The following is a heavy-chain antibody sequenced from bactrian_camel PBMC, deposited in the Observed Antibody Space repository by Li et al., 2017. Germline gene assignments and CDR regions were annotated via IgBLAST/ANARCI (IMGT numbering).Heavy chain of an antibody. CDR3: AADKTWYTNSLIDTAYNY. CDR1: DNPYSASC. CDR2: LYSRGGTP. Sequence: HVQLVESGGGPVQAGGSLRLSCSVSDNPYSASCMGWFHQAPGREREAVARLYSRGGTPFYADSVKGRFTISRDNAKNTLDLQMDHLEPEDTGMYYCAADKTWYTNSLIDTAYNYWGPGTQVTVS. V-gene: IGHV3-2*01. D-gene: IGHD1*01. J-gene: IGHJ4*01.